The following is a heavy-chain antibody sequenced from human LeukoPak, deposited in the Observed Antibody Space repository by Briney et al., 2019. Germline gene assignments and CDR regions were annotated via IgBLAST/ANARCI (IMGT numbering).Heavy chain of an antibody. CDR3: ATDRNSGKYYDY. V-gene: IGHV3-33*01. J-gene: IGHJ4*02. D-gene: IGHD1-26*01. CDR2: MWYDGSNK. CDR1: GLTFRNYG. Sequence: GKSLRLSCAASGLTFRNYGMHWFRQAPGKGLEWVAVMWYDGSNKYYADSVKGRFTISRDNSKDTLYLQMNSLRAEDTAIYYCATDRNSGKYYDYWGQGTLVTVSS.